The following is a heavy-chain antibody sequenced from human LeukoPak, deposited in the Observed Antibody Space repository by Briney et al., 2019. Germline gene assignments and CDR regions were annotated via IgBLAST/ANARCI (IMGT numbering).Heavy chain of an antibody. V-gene: IGHV1-69*05. Sequence: GSSVKVSCKASGGTFSSYAISWVRQAPGQGLEWMGGVIPIFGTANYAQKFQGRVTISTDESTSTAYMELSSLRSEDTAVYHCAREDRDYYYMDVWGKGTTVTVSS. CDR3: AREDRDYYYMDV. CDR1: GGTFSSYA. CDR2: VIPIFGTA. J-gene: IGHJ6*03.